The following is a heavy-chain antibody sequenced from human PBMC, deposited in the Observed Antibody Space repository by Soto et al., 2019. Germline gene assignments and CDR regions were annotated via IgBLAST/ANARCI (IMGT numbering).Heavy chain of an antibody. D-gene: IGHD3-3*01. J-gene: IGHJ6*02. CDR1: VYGLTRYV. CDR2: MNPNSGNT. Sequence: NRYRKASVYGLTRYVGGRLRHATGQGLEWMGWMNPNSGNTGYAQKFQGGVTMTRNTSISTAYMELSSLRSEDTAVYYCARLYDFWSGKPSYGMDVWGQGTTVTVSS. CDR3: ARLYDFWSGKPSYGMDV. V-gene: IGHV1-8*01.